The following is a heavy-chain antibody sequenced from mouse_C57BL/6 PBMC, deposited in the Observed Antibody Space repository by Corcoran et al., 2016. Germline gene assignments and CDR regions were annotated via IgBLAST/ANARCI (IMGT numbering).Heavy chain of an antibody. V-gene: IGHV9-3*01. D-gene: IGHD2-5*01. CDR3: ARGGGYYSNYVDYAMDY. CDR1: RYTFTTYG. J-gene: IGHJ4*01. CDR2: INTYSGVP. Sequence: QIQLVQSGPELKKPGETVQISCQASRYTFTTYGMSWVKQAPGKGLKWMGWINTYSGVPTYADDFKGRFAFSLETSASTAYLQINNLKNEDTATYFCARGGGYYSNYVDYAMDYWGQGTSVTVSS.